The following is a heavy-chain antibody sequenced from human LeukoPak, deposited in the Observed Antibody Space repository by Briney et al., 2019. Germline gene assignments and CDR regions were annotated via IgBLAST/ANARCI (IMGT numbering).Heavy chain of an antibody. V-gene: IGHV1-69*04. J-gene: IGHJ5*02. CDR2: IIPILGIA. D-gene: IGHD3-10*01. CDR3: ASHGSGSYPLP. Sequence: GASVKVSCKASGGTFSSYAISWVRQAPGQGLEWMGRIIPILGIANYAQKFQGRVTITADKSTSTAYMELSSLRSEDTAVYYCASHGSGSYPLPWGQGTLVTVSS. CDR1: GGTFSSYA.